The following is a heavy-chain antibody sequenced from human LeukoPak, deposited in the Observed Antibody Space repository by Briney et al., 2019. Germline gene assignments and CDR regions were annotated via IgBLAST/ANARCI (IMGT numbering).Heavy chain of an antibody. CDR1: GYTFTDYY. V-gene: IGHV1-2*06. Sequence: ASVKVSCKASGYTFTDYYIHWVRQAPGQGLEWTGRINPDSGGTNYAQKFQGRVTMTRDTSITTAYMELSRLRSDDTAVYYCARGSEMATTFIDYWGQGTLVTVSS. D-gene: IGHD5-24*01. CDR2: INPDSGGT. CDR3: ARGSEMATTFIDY. J-gene: IGHJ4*02.